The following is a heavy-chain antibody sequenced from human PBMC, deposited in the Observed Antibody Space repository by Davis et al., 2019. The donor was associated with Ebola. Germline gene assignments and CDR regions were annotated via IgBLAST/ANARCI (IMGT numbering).Heavy chain of an antibody. CDR2: INPITGGT. J-gene: IGHJ3*02. CDR3: AREGGRYYDSRGYVFDI. V-gene: IGHV1-46*01. CDR1: GYRFTRYS. D-gene: IGHD3-22*01. Sequence: ASVQVSCKASGYRFTRYSMHWVRQAPGQGLEWMGIINPITGGTSYAQNFQVRVNMTRDTSTSTVYMELSSLRSEDTAVYYCAREGGRYYDSRGYVFDIWGQGTMVKVSS.